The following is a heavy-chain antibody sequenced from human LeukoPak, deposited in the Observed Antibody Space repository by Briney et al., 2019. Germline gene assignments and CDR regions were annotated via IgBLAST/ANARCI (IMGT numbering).Heavy chain of an antibody. J-gene: IGHJ6*03. CDR2: IYYSGST. CDR1: GGSISSYY. CDR3: ASIRGVVKSTYYMDV. V-gene: IGHV4-59*01. D-gene: IGHD4-23*01. Sequence: SETLFLTCTVSGGSISSYYWSWIRQPSGKGLEWIGYIYYSGSTNYNPSLKSRVTISVDTSKNQFSLKLSSVTAADTAVYYCASIRGVVKSTYYMDVWGKGTTVTVSS.